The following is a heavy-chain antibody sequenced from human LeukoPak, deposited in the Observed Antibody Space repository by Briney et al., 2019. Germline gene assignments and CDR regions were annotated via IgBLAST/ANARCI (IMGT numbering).Heavy chain of an antibody. V-gene: IGHV4-59*01. CDR2: IFSSGST. J-gene: IGHJ4*02. CDR1: GGSISRYY. D-gene: IGHD1-26*01. Sequence: PSETLSLTCTVSGGSISRYYWSWIRQPPEKGLEWIGYIFSSGSTNYNPSLKSRVTISVDKSKNQFSLKLTSVTAADTAVYYCARLTGDSGSYIDYWGQGTLVTVSS. CDR3: ARLTGDSGSYIDY.